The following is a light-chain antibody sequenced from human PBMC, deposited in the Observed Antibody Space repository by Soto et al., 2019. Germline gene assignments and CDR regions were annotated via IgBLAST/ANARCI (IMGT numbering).Light chain of an antibody. CDR3: ATWDDSLNGRV. Sequence: QSALTQPPSASGTHGQRVTISCSGSSSNIGSNTVNWYQQLPGPAPKLLIYINNQRPSGVPDRFSGSKSGTSASLAISGLQSVDEADYYCATWDDSLNGRVFGGGTKFTVL. CDR2: INN. CDR1: SSNIGSNT. J-gene: IGLJ3*02. V-gene: IGLV1-44*01.